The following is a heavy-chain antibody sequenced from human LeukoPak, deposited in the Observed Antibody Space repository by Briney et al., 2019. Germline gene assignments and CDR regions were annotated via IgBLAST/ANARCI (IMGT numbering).Heavy chain of an antibody. CDR2: INHDGSEE. D-gene: IGHD3-3*01. Sequence: GGSLRLSCAVSGFTFSNSWMTWVRQAPGKGLQWVANINHDGSEEYHGDSVKGRFTISRDNAKNSLYLQMNSLRAEDTAVYYCARDRVRFLEWSAFVDYYYYYYMDVWGKGTTVTVSS. V-gene: IGHV3-7*01. CDR3: ARDRVRFLEWSAFVDYYYYYYMDV. J-gene: IGHJ6*03. CDR1: GFTFSNSW.